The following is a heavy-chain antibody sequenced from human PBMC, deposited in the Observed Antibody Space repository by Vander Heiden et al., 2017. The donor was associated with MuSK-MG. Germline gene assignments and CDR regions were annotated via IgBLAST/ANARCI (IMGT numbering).Heavy chain of an antibody. CDR3: ARDRTGSLEY. Sequence: EVRLVESGGGLVQPGGSLRLSCAASGFSFSSFWMAWVRQAPGKGLEWVANIKFGGSEKQYVDPVKGRFTISRDDAKNSLYLQLNSLRAEDTAVYYCARDRTGSLEYWGQGTLVTVSS. CDR2: IKFGGSEK. D-gene: IGHD3-9*01. V-gene: IGHV3-7*01. J-gene: IGHJ4*02. CDR1: GFSFSSFW.